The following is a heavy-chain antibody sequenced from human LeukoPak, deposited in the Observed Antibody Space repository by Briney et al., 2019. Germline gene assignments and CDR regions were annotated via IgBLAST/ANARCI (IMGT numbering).Heavy chain of an antibody. V-gene: IGHV1-18*01. CDR1: GYTFSSYG. J-gene: IGHJ6*02. CDR3: ARDPVAVPGSRVVYYALDV. CDR2: ISAYNGNT. Sequence: ASVKVSCKASGYTFSSYGLSWVRQAPGQGLEWMGCISAYNGNTKFAQKFQGRVTMTTDTSTSTAYMELRSLRSDDTAVYYCARDPVAVPGSRVVYYALDVWGQGTTVTVSS. D-gene: IGHD2-2*01.